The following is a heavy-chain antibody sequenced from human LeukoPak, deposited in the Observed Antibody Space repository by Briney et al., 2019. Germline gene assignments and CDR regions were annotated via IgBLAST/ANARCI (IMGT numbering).Heavy chain of an antibody. Sequence: GSLRLSCAASGFTFSSYGMSWVRQAPGKGLEWVSAISGSGGSTYYADSVKGRFTISRDNSKNTLYLQMNSLRAEDTAVYYCANVYYYDSSGYHGYWGQGTLVTVSS. CDR2: ISGSGGST. CDR1: GFTFSSYG. V-gene: IGHV3-23*01. CDR3: ANVYYYDSSGYHGY. J-gene: IGHJ4*02. D-gene: IGHD3-22*01.